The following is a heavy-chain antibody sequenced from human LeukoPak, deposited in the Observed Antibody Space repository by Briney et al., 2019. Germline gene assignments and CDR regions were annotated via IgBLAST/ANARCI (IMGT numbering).Heavy chain of an antibody. CDR2: IYTSGST. J-gene: IGHJ3*02. Sequence: PSETLSLTCTVSGGSISSGSYYWSWIRQPAGKGLEWIGRIYTSGSTNYNPSLKSRVTISVDTSKNQFSLKLSSVTAASTAVYYCAREVTIFGVVIMDAFDIWGQGTMVTVSS. V-gene: IGHV4-61*02. CDR1: GGSISSGSYY. D-gene: IGHD3-3*01. CDR3: AREVTIFGVVIMDAFDI.